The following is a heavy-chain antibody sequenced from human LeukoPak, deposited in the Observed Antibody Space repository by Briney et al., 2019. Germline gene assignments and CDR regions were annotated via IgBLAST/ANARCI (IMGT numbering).Heavy chain of an antibody. V-gene: IGHV3-21*01. CDR2: ISSSSSYI. CDR3: ARGTRQWLVYFDY. J-gene: IGHJ4*02. D-gene: IGHD6-19*01. CDR1: GFTFSSYS. Sequence: GGSLRLSCAASGFTFSSYSMNWVRQAPGKGLEWVSSISSSSSYIYYADSVKGRFTISRDNAKNSLYLQMNSLRAEDTAVYYCARGTRQWLVYFDYWGQGTLVTVSS.